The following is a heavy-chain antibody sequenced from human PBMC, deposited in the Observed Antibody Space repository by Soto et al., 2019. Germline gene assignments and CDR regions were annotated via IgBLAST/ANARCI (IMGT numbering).Heavy chain of an antibody. V-gene: IGHV1-2*04. J-gene: IGHJ3*02. CDR2: INPNSGGT. CDR3: ATHDSSGYSAFDI. Sequence: ASVTVSCKASGYTFTGYYMHWVRLAPGQGLEWMGWINPNSGGTNYAQKFQGWVTMTRDTSISTAYMELSRLRSDDTAVYYCATHDSSGYSAFDIWGQGAMVTVSS. D-gene: IGHD3-22*01. CDR1: GYTFTGYY.